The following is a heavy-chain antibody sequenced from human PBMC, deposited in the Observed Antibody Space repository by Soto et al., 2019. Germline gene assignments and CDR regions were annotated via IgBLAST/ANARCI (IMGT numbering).Heavy chain of an antibody. Sequence: GASVKVSCKASGYTFTSYYMHWVRQAPGQGLEWMGIINPSGGSTSYAQKFQGRVTMTRDTSTSTVYMELSSLRSEDTAVYYCARVAEMGTVTEGYYYYMDVWGKGTTVTVSS. J-gene: IGHJ6*03. CDR3: ARVAEMGTVTEGYYYYMDV. CDR2: INPSGGST. CDR1: GYTFTSYY. D-gene: IGHD4-17*01. V-gene: IGHV1-46*01.